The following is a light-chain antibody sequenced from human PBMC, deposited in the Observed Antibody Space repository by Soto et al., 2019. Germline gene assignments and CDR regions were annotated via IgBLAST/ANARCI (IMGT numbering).Light chain of an antibody. Sequence: QSALTQPASVSGSPGQSITISCTGTSSDVWSYNLVSWYQQHPGKAPKLMIYEGSKRPSGVSNRFSRSKSGNTASLTISGLQAEDEADYYCCSYAGSSTWVFGGGTKLTVL. CDR1: SSDVWSYNL. CDR3: CSYAGSSTWV. J-gene: IGLJ3*02. V-gene: IGLV2-23*01. CDR2: EGS.